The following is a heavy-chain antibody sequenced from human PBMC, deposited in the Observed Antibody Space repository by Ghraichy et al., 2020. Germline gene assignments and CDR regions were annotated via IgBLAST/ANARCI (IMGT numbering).Heavy chain of an antibody. J-gene: IGHJ3*02. Sequence: GGSLRLSCAASGFTFSSYSMNWVRQAPGKGLEWVSSISSSSSYIYYADSVKGRFTISRDNAKNSLYLQMNSLRAEDTAVYYCARDRFSPNNYYDGAGGDAFDIWGQGTMVTVSS. CDR1: GFTFSSYS. V-gene: IGHV3-21*01. CDR2: ISSSSSYI. D-gene: IGHD3-22*01. CDR3: ARDRFSPNNYYDGAGGDAFDI.